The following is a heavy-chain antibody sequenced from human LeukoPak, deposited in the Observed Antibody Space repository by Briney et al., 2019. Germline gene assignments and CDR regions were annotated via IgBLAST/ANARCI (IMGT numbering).Heavy chain of an antibody. CDR2: IGTAGDT. J-gene: IGHJ4*02. D-gene: IGHD6-13*01. CDR3: ARASSSWYGFDY. CDR1: GFTFSSYD. V-gene: IGHV3-13*01. Sequence: GGSLRLSCAASGFTFSSYDMHWVRQATGKGLEWVSAIGTAGDTYYPGSVKGRFTISRENAENSLYLQMNSLRAGDTAVYYCARASSSWYGFDYWGQGTLVTVSS.